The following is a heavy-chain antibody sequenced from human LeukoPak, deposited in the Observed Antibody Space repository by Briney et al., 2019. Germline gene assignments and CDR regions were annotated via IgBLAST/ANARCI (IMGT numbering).Heavy chain of an antibody. J-gene: IGHJ4*02. CDR2: INSDGGST. Sequence: SGGSLRLSCTASGFTFSSYWMHWVRQAPGKGLVWVSRINSDGGSTYYADSVKGRFTISRDNAKNTLYLQMNSLGAEDTAVYYCARDHSSGWYFDYWGRGTLVTVSS. D-gene: IGHD6-19*01. CDR1: GFTFSSYW. V-gene: IGHV3-74*01. CDR3: ARDHSSGWYFDY.